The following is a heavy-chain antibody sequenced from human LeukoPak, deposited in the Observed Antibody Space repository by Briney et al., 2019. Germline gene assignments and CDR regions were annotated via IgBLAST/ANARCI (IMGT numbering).Heavy chain of an antibody. V-gene: IGHV3-21*01. Sequence: GGSLRLSCAASGFSFRTYNMNWVRQAPGKGLEWVSFISSGSTYIYYTESVKGRFTISRDDAKNSLYLQMNSLRAEDTAIYFCARVDYFDYWGQGTLVTVSS. CDR1: GFSFRTYN. CDR2: ISSGSTYI. CDR3: ARVDYFDY. J-gene: IGHJ4*02.